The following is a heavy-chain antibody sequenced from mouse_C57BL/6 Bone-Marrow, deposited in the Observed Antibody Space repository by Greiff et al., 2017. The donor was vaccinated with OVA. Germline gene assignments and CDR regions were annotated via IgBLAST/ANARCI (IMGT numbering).Heavy chain of an antibody. CDR3: ARYKGRVAVDYFDY. CDR1: GFTFTNYY. V-gene: IGHV7-3*01. J-gene: IGHJ2*01. Sequence: EVQLVESGGGLVQPGDSLSLSCAASGFTFTNYYMSWVRQPPGKALERLAFIRNKPNGSTTEYSASVKGRFTISRDNSQSILYLQMNALRAEDSATYYCARYKGRVAVDYFDYWGQGTALTVSS. D-gene: IGHD1-1*01. CDR2: IRNKPNGSTT.